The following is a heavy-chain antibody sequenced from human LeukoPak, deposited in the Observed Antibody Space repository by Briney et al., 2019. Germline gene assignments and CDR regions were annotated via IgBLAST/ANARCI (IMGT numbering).Heavy chain of an antibody. D-gene: IGHD3-22*01. V-gene: IGHV3-73*01. CDR2: IRSKANSYAT. J-gene: IGHJ2*01. Sequence: GGSLRLSCAASGFTFSGSAMHWVRQASGKGLEWVGRIRSKANSYATAYAASVKGRFAISRDDSKNTAYPQMNSLKTEDTAVYYCTRVDVGGYYSDWYFDLWGRGTLVTVS. CDR3: TRVDVGGYYSDWYFDL. CDR1: GFTFSGSA.